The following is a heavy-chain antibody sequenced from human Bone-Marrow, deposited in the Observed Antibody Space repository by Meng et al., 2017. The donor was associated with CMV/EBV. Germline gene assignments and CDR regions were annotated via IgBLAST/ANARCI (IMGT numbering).Heavy chain of an antibody. J-gene: IGHJ4*02. Sequence: SGPTLVKPTQTLTLTCTFSGFPLSTSGMCVSWVRQPPGKALEWLALIDWDDDKYYSTSLKTRLTISKVTSKNQVVLTMTSMDPVDTATYYCARVHSYYYGSGSARSGLDYFDYWGQGTLVTVSS. D-gene: IGHD3-10*01. V-gene: IGHV2-70*20. CDR3: ARVHSYYYGSGSARSGLDYFDY. CDR2: IDWDDDK. CDR1: GFPLSTSGMC.